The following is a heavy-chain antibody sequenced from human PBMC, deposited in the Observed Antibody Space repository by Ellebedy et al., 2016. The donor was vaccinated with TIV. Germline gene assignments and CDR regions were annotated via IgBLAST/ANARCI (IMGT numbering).Heavy chain of an antibody. CDR3: ARGCIEAAGLGGWFEP. J-gene: IGHJ5*02. Sequence: PSETLSLTCTVSGGSFSGYFWSWIRQPPGKGLEWIGYIYYSGSTNYNPSLKSRVTISVDTPKNQFSLKLRSVTAADTAVYYCARGCIEAAGLGGWFEPWGQGILVTVSS. D-gene: IGHD3-16*01. CDR1: GGSFSGYF. CDR2: IYYSGST. V-gene: IGHV4-59*01.